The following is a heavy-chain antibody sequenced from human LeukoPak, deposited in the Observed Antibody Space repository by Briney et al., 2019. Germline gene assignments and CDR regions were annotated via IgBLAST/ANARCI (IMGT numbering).Heavy chain of an antibody. CDR2: IRYDGSNK. Sequence: GGSLRLSCAASGFTFSSYGMHWVRQAPGKGLEWVAFIRYDGSNKYYADSVKGRFTISRDKSKNTLYLQMNSLRAEDTAVYYCAKESPSRYYFDYWGQGTLVTVSS. V-gene: IGHV3-30*02. CDR1: GFTFSSYG. CDR3: AKESPSRYYFDY. J-gene: IGHJ4*02.